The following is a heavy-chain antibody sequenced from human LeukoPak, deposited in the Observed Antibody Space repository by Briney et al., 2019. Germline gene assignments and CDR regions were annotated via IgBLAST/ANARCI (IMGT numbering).Heavy chain of an antibody. J-gene: IGHJ4*02. D-gene: IGHD6-19*01. CDR3: AKDKTIAVTGILDH. CDR2: ISWNSGSI. Sequence: GRSLRPSCAASGFTGDDYAMDSVRPPPGKGLESVSGISWNSGSIGYADSVKGRFTVSRDNARNSLYLQMNSLRSEDMALYYCAKDKTIAVTGILDHWGQGTLVTVSS. V-gene: IGHV3-9*03. CDR1: GFTGDDYA.